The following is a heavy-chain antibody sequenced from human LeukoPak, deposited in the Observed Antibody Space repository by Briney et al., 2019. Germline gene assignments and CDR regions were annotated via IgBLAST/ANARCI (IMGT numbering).Heavy chain of an antibody. J-gene: IGHJ6*03. D-gene: IGHD2-2*01. CDR2: IYHSGST. CDR3: ARTIVVVPAAPYYYYYYMDV. Sequence: GSLRLSCAASGFTFSNAWMSWVRQAPGKGLEWIGEIYHSGSTNYNPSLKSRVTISVDKSKNQFSLKLSSVTAADTAVYYCARTIVVVPAAPYYYYYYMDVWGKGTTVTVSS. V-gene: IGHV4-4*02. CDR1: GFTFSNAW.